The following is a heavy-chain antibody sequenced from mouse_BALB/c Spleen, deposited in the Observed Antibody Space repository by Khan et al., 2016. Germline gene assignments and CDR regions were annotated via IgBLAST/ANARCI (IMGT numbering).Heavy chain of an antibody. J-gene: IGHJ3*01. CDR1: GYSFTSYY. V-gene: IGHV1S135*01. D-gene: IGHD2-1*01. CDR3: AREGNYSAWCAY. CDR2: IDPFNGGT. Sequence: VQLQQSGPELMKPGASVKISCKASGYSFTSYYMHWVKPSHGKSLEWIGYIDPFNGGTTYNQKFKGKATLTVDKSSSTAYMHLSSLTSEDSAVYYCAREGNYSAWCAYWGQGTLVTVSA.